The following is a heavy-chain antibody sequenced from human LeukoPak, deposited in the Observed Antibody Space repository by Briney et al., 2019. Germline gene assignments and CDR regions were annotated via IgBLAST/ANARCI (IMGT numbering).Heavy chain of an antibody. Sequence: PGGSLRLSCAASGFTFSDYYMSWIRQAPGKGLEWVSYITSSGSTIYYADSVKGRFTISRDNAKNTLYLQMNSLGAEDTAVYYCARDSGGYYYVGFDYWGQGTLVTVSS. CDR2: ITSSGSTI. V-gene: IGHV3-11*04. CDR3: ARDSGGYYYVGFDY. CDR1: GFTFSDYY. J-gene: IGHJ4*02. D-gene: IGHD3-22*01.